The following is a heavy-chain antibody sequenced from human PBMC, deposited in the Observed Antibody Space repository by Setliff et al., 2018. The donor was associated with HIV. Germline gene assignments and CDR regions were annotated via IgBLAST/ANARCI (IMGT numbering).Heavy chain of an antibody. CDR2: IIPIFGTA. Sequence: SVKVSCKASGGTFSSSALSWVRQARGQGLEWMGGIIPIFGTANYAQKFQGRVTITADESTSTAYMELSSLRSEDTAVYYCAAGYCGGDCYSRQSYFDYWGQGTLVTVSS. J-gene: IGHJ4*02. CDR3: AAGYCGGDCYSRQSYFDY. CDR1: GGTFSSSA. V-gene: IGHV1-69*13. D-gene: IGHD2-21*02.